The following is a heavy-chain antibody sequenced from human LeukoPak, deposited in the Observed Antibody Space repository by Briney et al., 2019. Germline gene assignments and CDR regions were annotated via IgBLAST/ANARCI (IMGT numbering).Heavy chain of an antibody. D-gene: IGHD6-13*01. CDR2: IYYSGST. J-gene: IGHJ4*02. CDR3: ARRSAAAGTYY. CDR1: GGSTSSSSYY. Sequence: PSETLSLTCTVSGGSTSSSSYYWGWIRQPPGKGLEWIGSIYYSGSTYYNPSLKSRVTISVDTSKNQFSLKLSSVTAADTAVYYCARRSAAAGTYYWGQGTLVTVSS. V-gene: IGHV4-39*01.